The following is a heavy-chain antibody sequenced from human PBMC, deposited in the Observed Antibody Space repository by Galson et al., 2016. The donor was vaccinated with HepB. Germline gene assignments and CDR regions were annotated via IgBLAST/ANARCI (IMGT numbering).Heavy chain of an antibody. V-gene: IGHV1-18*01. Sequence: SVKVSCKASGYTFDKFSITWVRQAPGQGLEWMGRISPYNGNTDLAQKVLGRVTLTTDTSASTAYMELRNLRFDDTAVYYCARMGASAGLTGGWFDPWGQGTLVTVSS. CDR3: ARMGASAGLTGGWFDP. D-gene: IGHD1-26*01. J-gene: IGHJ5*02. CDR1: GYTFDKFS. CDR2: ISPYNGNT.